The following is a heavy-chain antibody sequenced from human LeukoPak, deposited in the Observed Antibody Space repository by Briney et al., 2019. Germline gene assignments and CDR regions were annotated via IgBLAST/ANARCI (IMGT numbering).Heavy chain of an antibody. CDR3: ARGIYGSGSYSY. J-gene: IGHJ4*02. CDR1: GYTFTGYY. V-gene: IGHV1-2*02. CDR2: INPNSGGT. D-gene: IGHD3-10*01. Sequence: ASVKVSCKASGYTFTGYYMHWVRQAPGQGLEWMGWINPNSGGTNYAQKFQGRVTMTRDTSTSTAYMELSRLRSDDTAVYYCARGIYGSGSYSYWGQGTLVTVSS.